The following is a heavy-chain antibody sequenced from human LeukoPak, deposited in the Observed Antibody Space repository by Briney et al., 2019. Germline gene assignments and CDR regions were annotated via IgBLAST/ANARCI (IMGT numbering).Heavy chain of an antibody. V-gene: IGHV3-7*03. J-gene: IGHJ6*02. Sequence: GGSLRLTCAASGFTFSSYWMNWARQAPGKGLEWVASINHNGNVNYYVDSVKGRFTISRDNAKNSLYLQMSNLRAEDTAVYFCARDNSGYDSAYYYGMDVWGQGTTVTVSS. D-gene: IGHD5-12*01. CDR2: INHNGNVN. CDR3: ARDNSGYDSAYYYGMDV. CDR1: GFTFSSYW.